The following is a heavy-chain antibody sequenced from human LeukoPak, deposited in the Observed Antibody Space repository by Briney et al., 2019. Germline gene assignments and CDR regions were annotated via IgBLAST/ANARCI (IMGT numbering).Heavy chain of an antibody. CDR3: ARGQRSYFRAVDD. J-gene: IGHJ4*02. CDR1: GGAISSYY. D-gene: IGHD1-26*01. V-gene: IGHV4-59*01. Sequence: SETLSLTCTVSGGAISSYYWSWIRQPPGKGVEWIGYIHYSGSTNYNPSLKSRVTISVDTSKNQFSLKLSSLTAADTAVYYCARGQRSYFRAVDDWGQGTLVTVSS. CDR2: IHYSGST.